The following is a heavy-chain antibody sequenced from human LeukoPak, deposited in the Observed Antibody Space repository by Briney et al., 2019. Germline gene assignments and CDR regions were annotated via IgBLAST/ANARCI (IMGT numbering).Heavy chain of an antibody. V-gene: IGHV3-30-3*01. Sequence: GGSLRVSCAASGFTFSSYAMHWVRQAPGKGLEWVAVISYDGSNKYYADSVKGRFTISRDNSKNTLYLQMNSLRAEDTAVYYCAREDCSSTSCYLKQGAFDPWGQGTLVTVSS. CDR3: AREDCSSTSCYLKQGAFDP. J-gene: IGHJ5*02. D-gene: IGHD2-2*01. CDR2: ISYDGSNK. CDR1: GFTFSSYA.